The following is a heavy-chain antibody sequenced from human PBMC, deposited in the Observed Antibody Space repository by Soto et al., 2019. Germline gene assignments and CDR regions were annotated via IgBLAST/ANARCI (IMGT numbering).Heavy chain of an antibody. CDR2: ISSSSSTI. CDR3: ARDLRSSGYYPTPFDY. V-gene: IGHV3-48*02. J-gene: IGHJ4*02. D-gene: IGHD3-22*01. CDR1: GFTFSSYS. Sequence: GSLRLSCAASGFTFSSYSMNWVRQAPGKGLEWVSDISSSSSTIYYADSVKGRFTISRDNAKNSLYLQMNSLRDEDTAVYYCARDLRSSGYYPTPFDYWGQGTRVTVSS.